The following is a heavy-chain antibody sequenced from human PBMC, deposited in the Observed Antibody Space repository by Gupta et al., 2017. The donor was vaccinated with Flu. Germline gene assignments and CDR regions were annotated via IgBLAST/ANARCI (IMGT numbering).Heavy chain of an antibody. CDR2: ISGESTSI. CDR3: VRARTPCSNGSCYRFDS. J-gene: IGHJ4*02. D-gene: IGHD2-15*01. Sequence: EVQLMDAGGGLARPGGPLNLSCSASGSGFTPSSIDWVHRPQGRGLGCVSSISGESTSIYYADSINGRFSIARDNSENSRHLQMNSLQVEDTALYYCVRARTPCSNGSCYRFDSWGQGTLVTVSS. CDR1: GSGFTPSS. V-gene: IGHV3-21*02.